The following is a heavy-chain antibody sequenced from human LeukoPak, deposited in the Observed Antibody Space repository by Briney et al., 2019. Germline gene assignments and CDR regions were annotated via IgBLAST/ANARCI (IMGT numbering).Heavy chain of an antibody. D-gene: IGHD6-13*01. V-gene: IGHV3-30-3*01. CDR2: ISYDGSKK. CDR3: ARVGQQLDRGYYYYGMDV. Sequence: PGRSLRLSCAASGFTFSSYAMHWVRQAPGKGLEWVGVISYDGSKKYYADSVKGRFTISRDNSKNTLYLQMNSLRAEDTAVYYCARVGQQLDRGYYYYGMDVWGQGTTVTVSS. CDR1: GFTFSSYA. J-gene: IGHJ6*02.